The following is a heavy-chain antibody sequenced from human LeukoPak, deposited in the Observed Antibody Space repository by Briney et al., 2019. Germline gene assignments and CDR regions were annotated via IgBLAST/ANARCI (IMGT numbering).Heavy chain of an antibody. V-gene: IGHV4-34*01. Sequence: NPSETLSLTCAVYGGSFSGYYWSWIRQSPGKGLEWIGEINHSGSTNYNPSLKSRVTISVDTSKNQFSLKLSSVTAADTAVYYCAKSGYSSSWYPRYWGQGTLVTVSS. CDR2: INHSGST. CDR3: AKSGYSSSWYPRY. D-gene: IGHD6-13*01. CDR1: GGSFSGYY. J-gene: IGHJ4*02.